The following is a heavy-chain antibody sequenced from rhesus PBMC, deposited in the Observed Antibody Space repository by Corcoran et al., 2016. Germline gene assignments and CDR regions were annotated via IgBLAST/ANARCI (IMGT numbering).Heavy chain of an antibody. V-gene: IGHV4-165*01. Sequence: QVQLQESGPGLVKPSETLSLTCAVPGGSFSGYYWGWIRQPPGKGLEVLGYISGSTGSTTYNPSLKRPVTISTDTSKNQFSLKLSSVAAADTAVYYCARDLRPEHHWGQGVLVTVSS. CDR2: ISGSTGST. CDR3: ARDLRPEHH. D-gene: IGHD1-44*02. J-gene: IGHJ4*01. CDR1: GGSFSGYY.